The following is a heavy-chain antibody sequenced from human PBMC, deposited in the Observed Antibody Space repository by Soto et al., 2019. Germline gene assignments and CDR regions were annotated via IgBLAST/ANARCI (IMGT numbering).Heavy chain of an antibody. CDR2: FDPEDGET. Sequence: QVQLVQSGAEVKKPGASVKVSCKVSGYTLTELSMHWVRQAPGKGLEWMGGFDPEDGETIYAQKFQGRVTMTEDTSTDTAYMELSRRRSEDTAVYYCATDHTNPEYSSSSGLSHWGQGTLVTVSS. J-gene: IGHJ4*02. CDR3: ATDHTNPEYSSSSGLSH. D-gene: IGHD6-6*01. V-gene: IGHV1-24*01. CDR1: GYTLTELS.